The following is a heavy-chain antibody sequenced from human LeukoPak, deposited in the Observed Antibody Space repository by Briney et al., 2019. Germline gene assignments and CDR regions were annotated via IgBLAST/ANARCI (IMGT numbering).Heavy chain of an antibody. Sequence: GESLKISCKGSGYSFISYWIGWVRQMPGKGLEWMGVIYPGDSDTTYSPSFQAQVTISADKSISTAYLQWSSLKASDTAMYYCARCVSPAGSDAFDIWGQGTMVTVSS. V-gene: IGHV5-51*01. D-gene: IGHD5/OR15-5a*01. J-gene: IGHJ3*02. CDR2: IYPGDSDT. CDR1: GYSFISYW. CDR3: ARCVSPAGSDAFDI.